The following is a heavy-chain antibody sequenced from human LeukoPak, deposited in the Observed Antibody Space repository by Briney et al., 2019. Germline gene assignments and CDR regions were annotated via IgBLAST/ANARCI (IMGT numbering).Heavy chain of an antibody. J-gene: IGHJ4*02. Sequence: GGSLRLSCAASGFTFSSYWMSWVRQAPGKGLEWVAVISYDGSNKYYADSVKGRFTISRDNSKNTLYLQMNSLRAEDTAVYYCARAGLSLFDYWGQGTLVTVSS. CDR2: ISYDGSNK. CDR1: GFTFSSYW. D-gene: IGHD5/OR15-5a*01. V-gene: IGHV3-30-3*01. CDR3: ARAGLSLFDY.